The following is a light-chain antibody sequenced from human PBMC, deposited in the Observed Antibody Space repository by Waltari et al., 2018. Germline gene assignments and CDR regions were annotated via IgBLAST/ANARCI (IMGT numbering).Light chain of an antibody. V-gene: IGLV1-51*01. Sequence: QSVLTQPPSVSAAPGQKVPTSCSGSSSNIGTNFLSWYQQFPGTAPKLLIYDNNKRPSGIPDRFSGSKSDTSATLGITGLQTGDEADYYCGTWDSSLSAVVFGGGTKLTVL. J-gene: IGLJ2*01. CDR1: SSNIGTNF. CDR2: DNN. CDR3: GTWDSSLSAVV.